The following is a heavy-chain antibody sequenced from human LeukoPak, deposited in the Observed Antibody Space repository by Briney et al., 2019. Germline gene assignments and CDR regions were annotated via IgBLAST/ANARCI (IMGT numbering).Heavy chain of an antibody. CDR1: GGSFSGYY. V-gene: IGHV4-34*01. CDR2: INHSGST. D-gene: IGHD3-10*01. CDR3: ARYYGSGSYLRRPYYFDY. J-gene: IGHJ4*02. Sequence: PSETLSLTCAVYGGSFSGYYWSWLRQPPGKGLEWIGEINHSGSTNYNPSLKSRVTISVDTSKNQFSLKLSSVTAADTAVYYCARYYGSGSYLRRPYYFDYWGQGTLVTVSS.